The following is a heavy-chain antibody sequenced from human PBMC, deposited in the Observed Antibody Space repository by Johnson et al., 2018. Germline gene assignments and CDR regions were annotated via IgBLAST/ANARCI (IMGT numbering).Heavy chain of an antibody. CDR3: ARARTLYGSGIFLFDY. CDR1: GYSFTNYD. D-gene: IGHD3-10*01. CDR2: MDPNRGNT. Sequence: QVQLVQSGAAVKKPGASVKVSCKASGYSFTNYDINWVRQATGQGLEWMGWMDPNRGNTGYAQNFQGRVTLTRNTSISTAYMELSSLRSEDTAVYYCARARTLYGSGIFLFDYWGQGTQVTVSS. V-gene: IGHV1-8*01. J-gene: IGHJ4*02.